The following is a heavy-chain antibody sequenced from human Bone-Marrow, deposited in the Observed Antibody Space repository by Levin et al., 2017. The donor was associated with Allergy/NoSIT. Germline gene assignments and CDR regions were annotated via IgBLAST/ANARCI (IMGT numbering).Heavy chain of an antibody. Sequence: GGSLRLSCAASGFSFDQYAMSWVRQFPGKGLEWVSGLSWNSVVVGYADYARGRFTISRDNAKNSLYLQMNSLRLEDTALYYCVRRRSTQLCDSTPSDYWGQGVLVTVSS. V-gene: IGHV3-9*01. CDR1: GFSFDQYA. CDR2: LSWNSVVV. CDR3: VRRRSTQLCDSTPSDY. J-gene: IGHJ4*02. D-gene: IGHD1-1*01.